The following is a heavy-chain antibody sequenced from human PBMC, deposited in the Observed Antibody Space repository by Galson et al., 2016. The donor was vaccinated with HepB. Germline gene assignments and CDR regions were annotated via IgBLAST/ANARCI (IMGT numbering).Heavy chain of an antibody. V-gene: IGHV1-46*01. CDR2: INPSGGST. CDR3: ARDAPGGAMATLTGFDY. J-gene: IGHJ4*02. CDR1: GYTFTNYY. Sequence: SVKVSCKASGYTFTNYYMHWVRQAPGQGLEWMGIINPSGGSTSYAQKFQGRVTMTRDTSTSTVYMELSSLRSEDTAVYYCARDAPGGAMATLTGFDYWGQGTLVTVSS. D-gene: IGHD5-24*01.